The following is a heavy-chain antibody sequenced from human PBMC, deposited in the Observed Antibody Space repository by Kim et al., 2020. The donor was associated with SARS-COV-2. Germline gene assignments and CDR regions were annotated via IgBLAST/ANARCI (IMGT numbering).Heavy chain of an antibody. D-gene: IGHD4-17*01. CDR1: GGSISSSRHY. CDR2: IYFSGSA. CDR3: ATEENNSMYGDFFD. Sequence: SETLSLTCTVSGGSISSSRHYWGWIRQPPGKGLEWIGSIYFSGSAFYNPSLNSRVTMSVDTSKNQFSLKLSSVTAADTALYYCATEENNSMYGDFFDWGPGTLVTVSS. J-gene: IGHJ4*02. V-gene: IGHV4-39*01.